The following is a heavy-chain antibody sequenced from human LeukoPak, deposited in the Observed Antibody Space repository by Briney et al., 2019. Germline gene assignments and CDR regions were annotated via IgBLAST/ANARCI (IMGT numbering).Heavy chain of an antibody. CDR3: ARPPLF. J-gene: IGHJ4*02. CDR2: FSYSGNT. V-gene: IGHV4-39*01. CDR1: GDSISRTIYY. Sequence: SETLSLTCTVSGDSISRTIYYWSWIRQPPGKGLEWIGSFSYSGNTFYNSSLTSRVSISEDTSKNQFSLKLTSVTAADTAVYYCARPPLFWGQGVLVTVSS.